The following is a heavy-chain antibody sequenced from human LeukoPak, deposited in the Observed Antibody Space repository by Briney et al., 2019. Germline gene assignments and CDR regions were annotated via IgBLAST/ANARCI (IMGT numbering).Heavy chain of an antibody. CDR3: AKGRNLLLWFGELFI. Sequence: GGSLRLSCVASGFTFGKYWMSWVRQAPGKGLEWVANIKLDGSEKNYVDSVKGRFTISRDNTKNSLYLQTNSLRVEDTAVYYCAKGRNLLLWFGELFIWGQGTLVTVSS. CDR2: IKLDGSEK. V-gene: IGHV3-7*03. CDR1: GFTFGKYW. D-gene: IGHD3-10*01. J-gene: IGHJ4*02.